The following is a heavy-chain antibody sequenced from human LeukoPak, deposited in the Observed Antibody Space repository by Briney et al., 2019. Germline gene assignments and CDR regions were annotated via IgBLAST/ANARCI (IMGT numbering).Heavy chain of an antibody. Sequence: PGGSLRLSCAASEFTFSSYAMHWVRQAPGKGLEWVAVISYDGSNKYYADSVKGRFTISRDNSKNTLYLQMNSLRAEDTAVYYCECRDSYRYWGQGTLVTVSS. V-gene: IGHV3-30-3*01. CDR2: ISYDGSNK. J-gene: IGHJ4*02. CDR1: EFTFSSYA. D-gene: IGHD2-2*01. CDR3: ECRDSYRY.